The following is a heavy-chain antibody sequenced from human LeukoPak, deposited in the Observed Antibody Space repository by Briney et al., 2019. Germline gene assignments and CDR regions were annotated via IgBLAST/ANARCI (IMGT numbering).Heavy chain of an antibody. Sequence: ASVKVSCKASGYTFTSYYMHWVRQAPGQGLEWMGRINPSGGSTSYAQKFQGRVTMTRDMSPSTVYMELSSLRSEDTAVYYCARGYYGDYPFDYWGQGTLVTVSS. CDR2: INPSGGST. V-gene: IGHV1-46*01. J-gene: IGHJ4*02. CDR3: ARGYYGDYPFDY. CDR1: GYTFTSYY. D-gene: IGHD4-17*01.